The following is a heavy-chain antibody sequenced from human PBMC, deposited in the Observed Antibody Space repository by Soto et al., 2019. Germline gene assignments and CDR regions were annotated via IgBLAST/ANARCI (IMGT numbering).Heavy chain of an antibody. J-gene: IGHJ4*02. D-gene: IGHD3-16*02. Sequence: QVQLQQSGPGLVKPSQTLSLTCAISGDSVSSNSAAWTWIRQSPSRGLEWLGRTYYRSKWYNDYAVSVKSRITLNPDTTKNQFSLQLNSVTPEDTVVYYCAREGYDYVWGSYRLFDYWGQGTLVTVSS. CDR2: TYYRSKWYN. CDR1: GDSVSSNSAA. CDR3: AREGYDYVWGSYRLFDY. V-gene: IGHV6-1*01.